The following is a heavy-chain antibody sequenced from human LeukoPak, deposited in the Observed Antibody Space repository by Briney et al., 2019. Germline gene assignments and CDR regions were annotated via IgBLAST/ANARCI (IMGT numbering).Heavy chain of an antibody. D-gene: IGHD2-21*02. V-gene: IGHV3-15*01. CDR2: IKSKTDGGTT. CDR3: TTSLAGAVTAGYPFDN. Sequence: GGSLRLSCVASGFTFRNAWMNWVRQAPGKGLEWVGRIKSKTDGGTTDYAAPVKGRITISRDDSTNTLHLQMNSLKTEDTAVYYCTTSLAGAVTAGYPFDNWVQGTLVTVSS. J-gene: IGHJ4*02. CDR1: GFTFRNAW.